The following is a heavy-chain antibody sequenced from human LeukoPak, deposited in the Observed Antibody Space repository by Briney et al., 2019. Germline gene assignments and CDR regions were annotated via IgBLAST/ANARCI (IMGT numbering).Heavy chain of an antibody. Sequence: GGSLRLFCVGSRLIFRDAWLSWVRQAPGKGLEWVGRIKSNHNGATTDYVAPVKDRFTISRDDSKNTLYLQMNSLKIEDTAMYYCAWDDKSVFDYWGQGTLVTVSS. CDR2: IKSNHNGATT. J-gene: IGHJ4*02. CDR1: RLIFRDAW. D-gene: IGHD3-22*01. CDR3: AWDDKSVFDY. V-gene: IGHV3-15*01.